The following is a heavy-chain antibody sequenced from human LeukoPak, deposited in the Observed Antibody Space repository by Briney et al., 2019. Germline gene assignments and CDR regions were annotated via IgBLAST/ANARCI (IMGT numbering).Heavy chain of an antibody. V-gene: IGHV3-23*01. D-gene: IGHD6-6*01. CDR3: AKDLKQLANFDY. J-gene: IGHJ4*02. CDR1: GFTFSSYG. Sequence: GGSLRLSSAASGFTFSSYGMSWVRQAPGKGLEWVSGIGDSGGSIYYAQSVKGRFTISRDNSKNTLYLQMNSLRAEDTAVYYCAKDLKQLANFDYWGQGTLVTVSS. CDR2: IGDSGGSI.